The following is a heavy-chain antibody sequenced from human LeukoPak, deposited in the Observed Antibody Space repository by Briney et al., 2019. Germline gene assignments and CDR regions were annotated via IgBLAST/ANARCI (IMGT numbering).Heavy chain of an antibody. CDR2: IIPIFGTA. J-gene: IGHJ4*02. V-gene: IGHV1-69*13. Sequence: SVKVSCKASGYTFTGYYMHWVRQAPGQGLEWMGGIIPIFGTANYAQKFQGRVTITADESTSTAYMELSSLRSEDTAVYYCARDPLPPYYDSSGLPSAGDYWGQGTLVTVSS. CDR1: GYTFTGYY. D-gene: IGHD3-22*01. CDR3: ARDPLPPYYDSSGLPSAGDY.